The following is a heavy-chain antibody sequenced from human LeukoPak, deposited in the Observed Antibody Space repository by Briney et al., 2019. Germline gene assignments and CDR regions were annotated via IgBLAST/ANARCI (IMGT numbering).Heavy chain of an antibody. V-gene: IGHV3-74*01. CDR2: IASDGSST. CDR1: GFTFSSYW. J-gene: IGHJ4*02. Sequence: GGSLRLSCAASGFTFSSYWMNWFRQAPGKGLVWVSRIASDGSSTTYADSVKGRFSISRDNAKNTLYLQMNSLRVEDTAVYYCAKQLGYCSDGSCYFPYWGQGTLVTVSS. CDR3: AKQLGYCSDGSCYFPY. D-gene: IGHD2-15*01.